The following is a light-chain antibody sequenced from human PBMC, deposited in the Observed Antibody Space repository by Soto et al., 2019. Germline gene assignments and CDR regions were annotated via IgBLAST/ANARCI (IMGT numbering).Light chain of an antibody. CDR3: GSYEGSNTCV. CDR1: SSEVGGYNY. Sequence: QSVLTQPPSASGSPGQSVTISCTGTSSEVGGYNYVSWYQQHPGKTPKLMISEVSKRPSGVPDRFSGSKSGNTAFLTVSGLQAEDEADYYSGSYEGSNTCVFGTGTKVTVL. CDR2: EVS. J-gene: IGLJ1*01. V-gene: IGLV2-8*01.